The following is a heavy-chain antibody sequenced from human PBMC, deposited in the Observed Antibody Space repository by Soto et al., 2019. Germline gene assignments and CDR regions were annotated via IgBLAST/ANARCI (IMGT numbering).Heavy chain of an antibody. D-gene: IGHD3-22*01. CDR3: ARARSAYYYYPFDY. V-gene: IGHV4-59*01. J-gene: IGHJ4*02. CDR2: IDYRRRT. Sequence: QVQLQESGPGLVKPSETLSLTCTVSGVSISSYYWSWVRQPPGKGLEWIGYIDYRRRTNYNPSLESRVTISVDTSKNQFSLKLSSVTAADTAVYYCARARSAYYYYPFDYWGQGTLVTVSS. CDR1: GVSISSYY.